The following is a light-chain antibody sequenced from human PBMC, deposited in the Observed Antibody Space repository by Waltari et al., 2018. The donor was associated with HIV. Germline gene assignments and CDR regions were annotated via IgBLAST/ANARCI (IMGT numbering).Light chain of an antibody. Sequence: QSALTQPPSASGSPGQSVTVSCTGTSTDIGYFTYVSCYHQHLGKAPKLFIYDVNNRPSGVPDRLSACKSGATASLTVSGLLAEDEADYYCAAYAGNNIGIFGGGTKVTV. CDR2: DVN. V-gene: IGLV2-8*01. CDR3: AAYAGNNIGI. J-gene: IGLJ2*01. CDR1: STDIGYFTY.